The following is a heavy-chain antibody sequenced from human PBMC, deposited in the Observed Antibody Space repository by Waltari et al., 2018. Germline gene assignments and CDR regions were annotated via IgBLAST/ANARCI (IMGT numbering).Heavy chain of an antibody. V-gene: IGHV4-61*02. CDR3: ARDKEGYSYGFDY. CDR1: GGSISRGSYY. CDR2: IYTSGST. Sequence: QVQLQESGPGLVKPSQTLSLTCTVSGGSISRGSYYWSWIRQPAGKGLEWIGRIYTSGSTNYNPSLKSRVTISVDTSKNQFSLKLSSVTAADTAVYYCARDKEGYSYGFDYWGQGTLVTVSS. J-gene: IGHJ4*02. D-gene: IGHD5-18*01.